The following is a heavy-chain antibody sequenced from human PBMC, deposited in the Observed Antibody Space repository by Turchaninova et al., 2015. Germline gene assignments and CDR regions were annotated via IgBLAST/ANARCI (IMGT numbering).Heavy chain of an antibody. CDR3: AKEVDSSGWYDF. CDR1: GFTFIRDA. V-gene: IGHV3-23*01. CDR2: IIGSGCNT. J-gene: IGHJ5*01. Sequence: EVQLLESGGGLVQPGGYLSICCAAAGFTFIRDAMNWVRQATGKGMEWVYTIIGSGCNTYYADSVKGRFTISRDNSKNTLYLQMNSLRAEDTAVYYCAKEVDSSGWYDFWGQGTLVTVSS. D-gene: IGHD6-19*01.